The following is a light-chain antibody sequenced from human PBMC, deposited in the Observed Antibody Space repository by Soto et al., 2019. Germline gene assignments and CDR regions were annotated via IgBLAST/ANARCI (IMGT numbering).Light chain of an antibody. V-gene: IGKV1-17*01. CDR3: QQYDGYSWT. CDR1: QGIRND. Sequence: DIQMTQSPSSLSASVGDRVTITCRASQGIRNDLGWYQQKPGKAPKLLIYDASSLESGVPSRFSGSGSGTEFTLTITSLQPDDFATYYCQQYDGYSWTFGQGTKVDI. J-gene: IGKJ1*01. CDR2: DAS.